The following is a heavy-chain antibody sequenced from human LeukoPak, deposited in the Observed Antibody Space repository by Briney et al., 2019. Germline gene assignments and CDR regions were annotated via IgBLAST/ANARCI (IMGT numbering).Heavy chain of an antibody. CDR1: GFTFSSYS. V-gene: IGHV3-48*01. CDR3: ARGPDYDILADYFDY. J-gene: IGHJ4*02. D-gene: IGHD3-9*01. CDR2: IGTTSTTV. Sequence: GGSLRLSCAASGFTFSSYSMNWVRQAPGKGLEWISYIGTTSTTVYYADSVRGRFTISRDNSKNTLFLQMNSLRPEDTAVYYCARGPDYDILADYFDYWGQGTLVTVSS.